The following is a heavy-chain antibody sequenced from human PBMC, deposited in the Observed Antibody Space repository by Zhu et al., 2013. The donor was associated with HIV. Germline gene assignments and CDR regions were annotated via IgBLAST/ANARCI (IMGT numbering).Heavy chain of an antibody. CDR1: GYTLTNYG. CDR2: ISTYYGNT. CDR3: TRGPGYCSSTSCSDFYYSMTS. J-gene: IGHJ6*03. D-gene: IGHD2-2*01. V-gene: IGHV1-18*01. Sequence: QVQLVQSGAEVKKPGASVKVSCKASGYTLTNYGISWVRQAPGQGLEWVGWISTYYGNTNYAQRLQGRLTMTTDTSTNTAYMELRSLRSDDTAVYYCTRGPGYCSSTSCSDFYYSMTSGQRDHGHRLL.